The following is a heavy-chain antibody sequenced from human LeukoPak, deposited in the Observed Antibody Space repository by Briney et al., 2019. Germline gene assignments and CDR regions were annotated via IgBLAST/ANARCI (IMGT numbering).Heavy chain of an antibody. CDR2: ISSSSSTI. V-gene: IGHV3-48*01. Sequence: PGGSLRLSCAASGFTFSSYSMNWVRQALGKGLEWVSYISSSSSTIYYADSVKGRFTISRDNAKNSLYLQMNSLRAEDTAVYYCARVDFWSGYYPLDYWGQGTLVTVSS. J-gene: IGHJ4*02. D-gene: IGHD3-3*01. CDR3: ARVDFWSGYYPLDY. CDR1: GFTFSSYS.